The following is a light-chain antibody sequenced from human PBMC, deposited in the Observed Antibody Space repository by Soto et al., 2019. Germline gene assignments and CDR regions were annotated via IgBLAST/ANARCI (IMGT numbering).Light chain of an antibody. J-gene: IGLJ1*01. CDR3: SSYTSSSTLV. CDR2: DVS. V-gene: IGLV2-14*01. CDR1: SSDVGGYNY. Sequence: SALTQPASVSGSPGQSITISCTGTSSDVGGYNYVSWYQQHPGKAPKLMIYDVSNRPSGVSNRFSGSKSGNTASLTISGLQAEDEADYYRSSYTSSSTLVFGTGTKVTVL.